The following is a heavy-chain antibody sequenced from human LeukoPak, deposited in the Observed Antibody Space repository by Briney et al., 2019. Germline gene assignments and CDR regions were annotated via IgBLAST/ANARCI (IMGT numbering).Heavy chain of an antibody. D-gene: IGHD3-22*01. CDR1: GFTFDDYG. CDR3: ARDPGYYYDSSGTGDY. CDR2: INWNGGST. Sequence: PGGSLRLSCAASGFTFDDYGMSWVRQAPGKGLELVSGINWNGGSTGYADSVKGRFTISRDNAKNSLYLQMNSLRAEDTALYYCARDPGYYYDSSGTGDYWGQGTLVTVSS. V-gene: IGHV3-20*04. J-gene: IGHJ4*02.